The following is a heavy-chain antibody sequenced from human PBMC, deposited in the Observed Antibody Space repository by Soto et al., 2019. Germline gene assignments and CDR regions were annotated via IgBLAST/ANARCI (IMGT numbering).Heavy chain of an antibody. D-gene: IGHD2-15*01. Sequence: QVQLVQSGAEVKKPGASVKVSCKASGYTFTSYGISWVRQAPGQGLEWMGWISAYNGNRNYAQKLQGRVTMTTDTSTSTAYMELRSLRSDDTAVYYCARASTLVVAAYNWFDPWGQGTLVTVSS. J-gene: IGHJ5*02. CDR1: GYTFTSYG. CDR2: ISAYNGNR. V-gene: IGHV1-18*01. CDR3: ARASTLVVAAYNWFDP.